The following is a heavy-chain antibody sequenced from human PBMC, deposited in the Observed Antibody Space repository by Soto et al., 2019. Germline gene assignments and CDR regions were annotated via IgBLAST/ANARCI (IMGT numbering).Heavy chain of an antibody. CDR3: ATYSSLDY. J-gene: IGHJ4*02. V-gene: IGHV3-53*02. CDR1: GFTVSNNY. CDR2: IYSGGST. D-gene: IGHD6-13*01. Sequence: EVQLVETGGGLIQPGGSLRLSCAATGFTVSNNYMSWVRQAPGKGLEWVSLIYSGGSTYYADSVKGRFTISRDNSKNTLYLQMNSLRAEDTAVYYCATYSSLDYWGQGTLVTVSS.